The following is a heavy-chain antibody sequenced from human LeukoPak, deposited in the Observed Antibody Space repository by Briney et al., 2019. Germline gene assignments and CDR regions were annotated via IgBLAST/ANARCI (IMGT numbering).Heavy chain of an antibody. D-gene: IGHD2-15*01. CDR1: GFTFSSYG. CDR2: IWYDGSNK. Sequence: GRSLRLSCAASGFTFSSYGFHWVRQAPGKGLEWVAFIWYDGSNKYYADSVKGRFTISRDNSRNTLFLQMNSLRAEDTAVYYCATDRATQYFDYWGQGTLVSVSS. CDR3: ATDRATQYFDY. V-gene: IGHV3-33*01. J-gene: IGHJ4*02.